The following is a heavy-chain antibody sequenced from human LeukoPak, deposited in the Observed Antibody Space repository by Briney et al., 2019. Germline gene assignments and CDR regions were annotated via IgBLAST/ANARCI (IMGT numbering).Heavy chain of an antibody. CDR3: ASPYDSSGSWNY. CDR1: GYTFTDYY. Sequence: ASVKVSCKASGYTFTDYYMYWVRQAPGQGLEWMGWINPNSGGTNYAQKFQGRVTMTRDTSISTAYMELSRLRSDDTAVYYCASPYDSSGSWNYWGKGTLVTVSS. D-gene: IGHD3-22*01. J-gene: IGHJ4*02. CDR2: INPNSGGT. V-gene: IGHV1-2*02.